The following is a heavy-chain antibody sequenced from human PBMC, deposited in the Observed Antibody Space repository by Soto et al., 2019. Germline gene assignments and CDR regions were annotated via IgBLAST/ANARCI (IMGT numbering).Heavy chain of an antibody. Sequence: GGSLRLSCAASGFTVSSNYMSWVRQAPGKGLEWVSVIYSGGSTYYADSVKGRFTISRDNSKNTLYLQMNSLRAEDTAVYYCARVGYYDSSGYYYWGQGTLVTVSS. V-gene: IGHV3-53*01. J-gene: IGHJ4*02. D-gene: IGHD3-22*01. CDR2: IYSGGST. CDR1: GFTVSSNY. CDR3: ARVGYYDSSGYYY.